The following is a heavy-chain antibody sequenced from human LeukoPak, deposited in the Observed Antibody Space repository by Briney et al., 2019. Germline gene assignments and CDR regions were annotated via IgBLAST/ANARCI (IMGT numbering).Heavy chain of an antibody. Sequence: GGSLRLSCAASGLTLTRHGMHWVRQAPGKGLEWVAVLWAHGRSEYYADSVKGRFSISRDTSRSTVYLQMNSLRAEDTAVYYCARDDDTSSHYSLFEYWGQGTRVTVSS. CDR1: GLTLTRHG. D-gene: IGHD3-22*01. J-gene: IGHJ4*02. CDR2: LWAHGRSE. CDR3: ARDDDTSSHYSLFEY. V-gene: IGHV3-33*01.